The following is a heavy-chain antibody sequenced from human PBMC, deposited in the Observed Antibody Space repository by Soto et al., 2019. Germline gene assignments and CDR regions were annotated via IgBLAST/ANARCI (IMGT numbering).Heavy chain of an antibody. CDR2: IYRTGST. CDR3: ASRDTGTRLDY. D-gene: IGHD1-7*01. V-gene: IGHV4-4*02. CDR1: GGSFTSNNW. Sequence: ASETLSLTCAVSGGSFTSNNWWTCVRQPPGQGLEWIGEIYRTGSTNYNPSLKSRVTISLDKSENQFSLKVTSLTDADTAVYYCASRDTGTRLDYWGQGTGVTVSS. J-gene: IGHJ4*02.